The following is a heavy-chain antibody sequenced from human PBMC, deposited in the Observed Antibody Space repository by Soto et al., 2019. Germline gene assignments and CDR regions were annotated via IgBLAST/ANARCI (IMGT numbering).Heavy chain of an antibody. Sequence: EVQLVESGGGLVKPGGSLRLSCAASGFTFSSYSMNWVRQAPGKGLEWVSSISSSSSYIYYADSVKGRFTISRDNAKNSLYLQMNRLRAEDTAVYYCARGVLRGASGYVPEAGFDPWGQGTLVTVSS. CDR2: ISSSSSYI. CDR1: GFTFSSYS. J-gene: IGHJ5*02. CDR3: ARGVLRGASGYVPEAGFDP. D-gene: IGHD5-12*01. V-gene: IGHV3-21*01.